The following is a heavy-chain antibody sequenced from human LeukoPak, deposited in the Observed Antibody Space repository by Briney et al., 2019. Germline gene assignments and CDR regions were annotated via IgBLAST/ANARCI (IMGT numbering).Heavy chain of an antibody. CDR1: GFTFSQFG. Sequence: GGSLRLSCATSGFTFSQFGMTWVRQPPGKGLEWVASFDGNAHGIYFADSVKGRCTISSDNSKNTVYLQMNSLRADDTAIYYCAKARIIGVGWAQFDSWGQGSLVTVSS. V-gene: IGHV3-23*01. CDR3: AKARIIGVGWAQFDS. D-gene: IGHD2-21*01. CDR2: FDGNAHGI. J-gene: IGHJ4*02.